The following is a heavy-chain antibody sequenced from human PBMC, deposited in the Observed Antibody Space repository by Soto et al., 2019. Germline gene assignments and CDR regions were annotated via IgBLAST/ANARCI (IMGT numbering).Heavy chain of an antibody. CDR1: GYTFTSYD. D-gene: IGHD3-22*01. CDR2: MNPNSGNT. Sequence: ASVKVSCKASGYTFTSYDINWVRQATGQGLEWMGWMNPNSGNTGYAQKFQGRVTMTRNTSISTAYMELSSLRADDTAVYYCARKSYSGDSGFYDYWGQGALVTVSS. J-gene: IGHJ4*02. V-gene: IGHV1-8*01. CDR3: ARKSYSGDSGFYDY.